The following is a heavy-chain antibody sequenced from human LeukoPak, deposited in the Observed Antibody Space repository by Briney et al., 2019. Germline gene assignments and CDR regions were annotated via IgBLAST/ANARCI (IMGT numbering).Heavy chain of an antibody. D-gene: IGHD6-19*01. CDR2: ISSSSSYI. V-gene: IGHV3-21*01. CDR1: GFTFSSYS. Sequence: TGGTLRLSCAASGFTFSSYSMNWVRQAPGKGLEWVSSISSSSSYIYYAHSVKGRFTISRDNAKNSLYLQMNSLRAEDTAVYYCARDVTPSVAGYYYYYGMDVWGEGTTVTVSS. J-gene: IGHJ6*04. CDR3: ARDVTPSVAGYYYYYGMDV.